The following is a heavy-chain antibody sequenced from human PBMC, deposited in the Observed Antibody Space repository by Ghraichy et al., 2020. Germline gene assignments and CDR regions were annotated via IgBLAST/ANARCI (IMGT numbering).Heavy chain of an antibody. CDR1: GFTFSSYS. CDR2: ISSSSSTI. CDR3: AREQDTVTTWYYFDY. D-gene: IGHD4-17*01. J-gene: IGHJ4*02. Sequence: ESLNISCAASGFTFSSYSMNWVRQAPGKGLEWVSYISSSSSTIYYADSVKGRFTISRDNAKNSLYLQMNSLRDEDTAVYYCAREQDTVTTWYYFDYWGQGTLVTVSS. V-gene: IGHV3-48*02.